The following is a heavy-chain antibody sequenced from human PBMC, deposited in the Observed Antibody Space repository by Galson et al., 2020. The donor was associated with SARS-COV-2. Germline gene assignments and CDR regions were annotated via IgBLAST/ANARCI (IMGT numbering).Heavy chain of an antibody. V-gene: IGHV4-59*08. D-gene: IGHD2-15*01. CDR1: GGSISSYY. J-gene: IGHJ4*02. Sequence: SETLSLTCTVSGGSISSYYWSWIRQPPGKGLEWIGYIYYSGSTNYNPSLKSRVTISVDTSKNQFSLKLSSVTAADTAVYYCARHKVVPYYFDYWGQGTLVTVSS. CDR3: ARHKVVPYYFDY. CDR2: IYYSGST.